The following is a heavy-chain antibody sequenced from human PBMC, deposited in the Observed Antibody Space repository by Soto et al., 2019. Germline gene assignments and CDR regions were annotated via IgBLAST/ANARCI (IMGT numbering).Heavy chain of an antibody. J-gene: IGHJ6*02. V-gene: IGHV2-5*02. CDR2: IYWDNDK. CDR3: VHSRCGGDCLQSYSSHYYYGMDV. D-gene: IGHD2-21*02. Sequence: QITLKESGPTLVKPTQTLTLTCTFSGFSLNTGGLGVGWIRQPPGKALEWLALIYWDNDKRYSPSLRSRITITNDTSKNQVVLTMTTMDPVDAATYYCVHSRCGGDCLQSYSSHYYYGMDVWGQGTTVTVSS. CDR1: GFSLNTGGLG.